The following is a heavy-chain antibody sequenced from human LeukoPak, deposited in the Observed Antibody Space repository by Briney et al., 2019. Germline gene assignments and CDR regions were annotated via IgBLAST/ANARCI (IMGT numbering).Heavy chain of an antibody. CDR2: INHSGST. J-gene: IGHJ5*02. CDR3: ARDYAGDGVHNWFDP. Sequence: PSETLSLTCAVYGGSFSGYYWSWIRQPPGKGLEWIGEINHSGSTNYNPSLKSRVTISVDTSKNQFSLKLSSVTAADTAVYYCARDYAGDGVHNWFDPWGQGTLVTVSS. V-gene: IGHV4-34*01. D-gene: IGHD2-8*01. CDR1: GGSFSGYY.